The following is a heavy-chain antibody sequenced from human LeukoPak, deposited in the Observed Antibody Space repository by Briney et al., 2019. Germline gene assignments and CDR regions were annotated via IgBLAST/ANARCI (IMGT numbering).Heavy chain of an antibody. CDR2: ISGTGDRT. D-gene: IGHD1-26*01. V-gene: IGHV3-23*01. CDR3: VKNSGIWSF. J-gene: IGHJ4*02. Sequence: GGSLRLSCAASGFSFDTTDMTWVRQAPGKGPEWLSCISGTGDRTYYADSVRGRFTISRDNSKNMLYLQMTSLRVEDTATYYCVKNSGIWSFWGRGTLAAVSS. CDR1: GFSFDTTD.